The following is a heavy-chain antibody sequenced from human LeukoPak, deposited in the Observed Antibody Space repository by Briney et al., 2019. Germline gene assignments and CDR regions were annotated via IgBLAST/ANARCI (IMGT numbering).Heavy chain of an antibody. CDR1: GYSISSGYY. V-gene: IGHV4-38-2*02. CDR3: ARDKDYILDY. D-gene: IGHD4-11*01. J-gene: IGHJ4*02. Sequence: SETLSLTCTVSGYSISSGYYWGWIRQPPGKGLEWIGRISASGSTNYNPSLRGRVSMSVDTSNNHFSLSLTSVTAADTAIYYCARDKDYILDYWGQGTLVTVSS. CDR2: ISASGST.